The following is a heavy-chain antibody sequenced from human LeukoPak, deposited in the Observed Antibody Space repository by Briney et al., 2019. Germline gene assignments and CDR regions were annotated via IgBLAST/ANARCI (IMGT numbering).Heavy chain of an antibody. D-gene: IGHD2-15*01. V-gene: IGHV1-69*05. CDR3: ARGRGYCSGGSCYSVFDY. J-gene: IGHJ4*02. CDR2: IIPISGTA. Sequence: ASVKVSCNVSRGTFSSYATSWVRQAPGQGLEWMGRIIPISGTANYAQKCQGRVTITTDESTSTAYMELSSLRSEDTAVYYCARGRGYCSGGSCYSVFDYWGQGTLVTVSS. CDR1: RGTFSSYA.